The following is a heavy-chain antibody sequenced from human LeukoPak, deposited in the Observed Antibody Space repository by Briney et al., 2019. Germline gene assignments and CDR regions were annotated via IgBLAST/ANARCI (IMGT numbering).Heavy chain of an antibody. J-gene: IGHJ4*02. Sequence: GGSLRLSCAASGFTFSRYTMNWVRQAPEEGLEWVSSISSSSSYIYYADSVKGRFTISRDNAKNSLYLQMNSLRAEDTAVYYCARPQHIVVVTALGYWGQGTLVTVPS. CDR1: GFTFSRYT. D-gene: IGHD2-21*02. CDR3: ARPQHIVVVTALGY. V-gene: IGHV3-21*01. CDR2: ISSSSSYI.